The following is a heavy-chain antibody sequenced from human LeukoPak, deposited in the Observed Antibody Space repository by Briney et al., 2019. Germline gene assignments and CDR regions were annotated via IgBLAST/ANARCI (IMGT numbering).Heavy chain of an antibody. CDR1: GFTFSSAW. Sequence: GGSLRLSCAASGFTFSSAWMRWVRQAPGKGLEWVGRIKSKTNGGTTDYAAPVKGRFTISRDDSKNALHLQMNSLKTEDTAVYYCTTVGCSSTSCYGDYWGQGTLVTVSS. J-gene: IGHJ4*02. V-gene: IGHV3-15*01. CDR2: IKSKTNGGTT. CDR3: TTVGCSSTSCYGDY. D-gene: IGHD2-2*01.